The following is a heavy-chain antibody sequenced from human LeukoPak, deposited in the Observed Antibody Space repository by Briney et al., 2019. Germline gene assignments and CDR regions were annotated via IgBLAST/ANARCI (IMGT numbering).Heavy chain of an antibody. CDR3: ARVSQGSGWYYLDY. V-gene: IGHV4-59*01. CDR1: GGSISSYY. CDR2: IYYSGST. Sequence: PAETLSLTCTVSGGSISSYYWSWIRQPAGKGLEWIGYIYYSGSTNYNPSLKSRVTISIDTSKNQFSLKLSSVTAADTAVYYCARVSQGSGWYYLDYWGQGTLVTVSS. J-gene: IGHJ4*02. D-gene: IGHD6-19*01.